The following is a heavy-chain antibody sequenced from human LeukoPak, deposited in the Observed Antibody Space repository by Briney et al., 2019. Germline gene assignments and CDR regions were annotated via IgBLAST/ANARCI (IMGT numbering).Heavy chain of an antibody. CDR2: IFHSGSS. V-gene: IGHV4-38-2*02. J-gene: IGHJ4*02. Sequence: SETLSLTCTVSGYSISTGYYWGWIRQSPGKGLEWIGNIFHSGSSYYSPSLKSRVTISVDSSKNQFSLKLSSVTAADTAVYYCARHGNYYDSSGYYPHFDYWGQGTLVTVSS. CDR3: ARHGNYYDSSGYYPHFDY. D-gene: IGHD3-22*01. CDR1: GYSISTGYY.